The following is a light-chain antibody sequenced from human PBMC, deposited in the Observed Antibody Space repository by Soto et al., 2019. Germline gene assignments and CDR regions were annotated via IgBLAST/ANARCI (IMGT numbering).Light chain of an antibody. CDR1: SGHSSYA. J-gene: IGLJ2*01. CDR2: LNNDGSH. CDR3: QTWGTGFQV. V-gene: IGLV4-69*01. Sequence: QLVLTQPPSASASLGASVKLTFTLSSGHSSYAIAWHQKQPEKGPRYSMDLNNDGSHTKGDGIPDRFSGSSSGAERYLIISSLQSEDEADYYCQTWGTGFQVFGGGTKLTVL.